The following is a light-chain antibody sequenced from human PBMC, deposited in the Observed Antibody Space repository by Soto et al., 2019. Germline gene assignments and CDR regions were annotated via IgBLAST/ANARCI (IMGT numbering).Light chain of an antibody. CDR2: GAY. J-gene: IGKJ1*01. Sequence: EIVLTQSPGTLSLSPGERATLSCRASPSVSSSYLAWYQQKPGQAPRLLIYGAYSRATGIPDRFSGSGSGTDFTLTISRLEPEDFAVYYCQQYGSPWTFGQGTKVEIK. CDR3: QQYGSPWT. V-gene: IGKV3-20*01. CDR1: PSVSSSY.